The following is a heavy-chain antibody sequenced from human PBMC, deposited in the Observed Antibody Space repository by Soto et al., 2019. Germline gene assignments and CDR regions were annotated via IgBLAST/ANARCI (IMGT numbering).Heavy chain of an antibody. V-gene: IGHV3-23*01. D-gene: IGHD4-17*01. Sequence: EVQLLEPGGGLVQPGGSLRLSCAASGFTCSSFFMSWFRKAPGKGLEWVSGIGANGGGTYYADSVKGRFIISRDNSKNTLYLQMNSLRAEDTAVYYCARAPNGDYLGAFDFWGQKTMVTVSS. CDR2: IGANGGGT. CDR3: ARAPNGDYLGAFDF. J-gene: IGHJ3*01. CDR1: GFTCSSFF.